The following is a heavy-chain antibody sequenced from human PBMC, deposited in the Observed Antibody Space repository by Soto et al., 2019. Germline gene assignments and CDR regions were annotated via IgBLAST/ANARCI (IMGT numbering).Heavy chain of an antibody. V-gene: IGHV1-18*01. CDR3: ARQGPSILRGVMARFDP. D-gene: IGHD3-10*01. CDR2: ISAYNGNT. Sequence: GASVKVSCKASGYTFTSYGISWVRQAPGQGLEWMGWISAYNGNTNYAQKLQGRVTMTTDTSTSTAYMELRTLRSDDTAVYYCARQGPSILRGVMARFDPWGQGTLVTVSS. J-gene: IGHJ5*02. CDR1: GYTFTSYG.